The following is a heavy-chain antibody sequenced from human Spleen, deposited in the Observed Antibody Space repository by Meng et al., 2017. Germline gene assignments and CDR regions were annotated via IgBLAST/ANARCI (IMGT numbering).Heavy chain of an antibody. CDR3: ARSRSFVLDASDI. CDR1: GFAFSSYE. D-gene: IGHD1-26*01. CDR2: ISGSGSTV. Sequence: GESLEISCVASGFAFSSYEMNWVRQAPGKGLEWVSYISGSGSTVYHIDSVKGRVTISRDNAKNAVYLQMNSLRAEDTAVYYCARSRSFVLDASDIWGQGTMVTVSS. J-gene: IGHJ3*02. V-gene: IGHV3-48*03.